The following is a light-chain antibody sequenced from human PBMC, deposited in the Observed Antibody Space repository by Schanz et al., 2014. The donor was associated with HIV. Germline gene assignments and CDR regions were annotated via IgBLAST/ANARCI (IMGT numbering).Light chain of an antibody. V-gene: IGKV1-5*03. CDR1: QSINGW. Sequence: DIRMTQSPSTLSASVGDRVTLTCRASQSINGWLAWYQQKPGKAPKLLIYQASKLESGVPSRFSGSGSATEFTLTISSLQPDDFATYYCQQYNSYSYTFGQGTKLEIK. J-gene: IGKJ2*01. CDR2: QAS. CDR3: QQYNSYSYT.